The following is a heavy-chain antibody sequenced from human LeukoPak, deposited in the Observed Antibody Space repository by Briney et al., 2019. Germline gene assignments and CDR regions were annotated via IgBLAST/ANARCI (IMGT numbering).Heavy chain of an antibody. Sequence: GGSLRLSCAASGFTLSNYAMHWVRQAPGKGLEWVAVISYDGSNKYYADSVKGRFTISRDNSKNTLYLQMNSLRAEDTAVYYCARDNPDILTGYHHDAFDIWGQGTMVTVSS. V-gene: IGHV3-30-3*01. D-gene: IGHD3-9*01. J-gene: IGHJ3*02. CDR3: ARDNPDILTGYHHDAFDI. CDR2: ISYDGSNK. CDR1: GFTLSNYA.